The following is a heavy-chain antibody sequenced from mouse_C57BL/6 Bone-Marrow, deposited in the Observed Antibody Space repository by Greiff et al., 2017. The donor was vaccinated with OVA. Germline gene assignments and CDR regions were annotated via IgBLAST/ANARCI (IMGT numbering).Heavy chain of an antibody. V-gene: IGHV1-69*01. CDR1: GYTFTSYW. Sequence: QVQLQQPGAELVMPGASVKLSCKASGYTFTSYWMHWVKQRPGQGLEWIGEIDPSDSYTNYNQKFKGKSTLTVDKSSSTAYMQLSSLTSEDSAVYDCEREEYSNSYAMDYWGQGTSVTVSS. D-gene: IGHD2-5*01. CDR2: IDPSDSYT. J-gene: IGHJ4*01. CDR3: EREEYSNSYAMDY.